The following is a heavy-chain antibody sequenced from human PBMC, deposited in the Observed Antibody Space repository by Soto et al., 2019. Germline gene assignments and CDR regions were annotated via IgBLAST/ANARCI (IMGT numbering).Heavy chain of an antibody. CDR1: GFSFSNAW. J-gene: IGHJ4*02. D-gene: IGHD6-13*01. CDR3: AKVSSSWYAGFFDL. Sequence: GGSLRLSCAASGFSFSNAWMNWVRQAPGKGLEWVGRIKSKSDGGTTDYAAPVKGRFTISRDDSINTLYLQMNSLKTEDTAVYYCAKVSSSWYAGFFDLWGQGTLVTVSS. V-gene: IGHV3-15*07. CDR2: IKSKSDGGTT.